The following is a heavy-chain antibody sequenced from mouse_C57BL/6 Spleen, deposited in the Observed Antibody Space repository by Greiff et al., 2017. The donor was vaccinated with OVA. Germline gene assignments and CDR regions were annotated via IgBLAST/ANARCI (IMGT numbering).Heavy chain of an antibody. D-gene: IGHD2-4*01. CDR3: AGDDCDWFDY. CDR2: IDPSDSET. J-gene: IGHJ3*01. V-gene: IGHV1-52*01. Sequence: VQLQQPGAELVRPGSSVKLSCKASGYTFTSYWMHWVKQRPIQGLEWIGNIDPSDSETHYNQKFKDKATLTVDKSSSTAYMQLSSLTSEGSEVYKCAGDDCDWFDYWGQGTLVTVSA. CDR1: GYTFTSYW.